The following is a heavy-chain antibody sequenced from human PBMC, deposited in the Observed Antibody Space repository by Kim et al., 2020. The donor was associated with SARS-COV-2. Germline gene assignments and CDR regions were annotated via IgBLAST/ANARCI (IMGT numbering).Heavy chain of an antibody. CDR3: AKLRSNLRYFDWLSH. V-gene: IGHV3-23*01. CDR1: GFTFSSYA. Sequence: GGSLRLSCAASGFTFSSYAMSWVRQAPGKGLEWVSAISGSGGSTYYADSVKGRFTISRDNSKNTLYLQMNSLRAEDTAVYYCAKLRSNLRYFDWLSHWGQGTLVSVSS. CDR2: ISGSGGST. J-gene: IGHJ4*02. D-gene: IGHD3-9*01.